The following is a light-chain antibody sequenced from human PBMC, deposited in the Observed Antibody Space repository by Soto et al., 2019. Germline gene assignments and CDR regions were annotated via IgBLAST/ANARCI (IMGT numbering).Light chain of an antibody. CDR3: SAWDDSLNGHWV. CDR2: SNN. Sequence: QSVLTQPPSASGTPGQRVTISCSGSSSNIGSNTVNWYQQLPGTAPKRLIYSNNQRPSGVPDRVSGSKSGTSASLAISGLQSEDEADYYCSAWDDSLNGHWVFGGGTKLTVL. V-gene: IGLV1-44*01. CDR1: SSNIGSNT. J-gene: IGLJ3*02.